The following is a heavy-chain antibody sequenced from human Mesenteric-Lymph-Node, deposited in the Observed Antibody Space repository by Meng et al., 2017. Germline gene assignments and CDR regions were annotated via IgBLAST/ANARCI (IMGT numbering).Heavy chain of an antibody. CDR2: IKSDGSSI. CDR1: GFSLNNYW. CDR3: ARDSGKASFDY. D-gene: IGHD3-10*01. Sequence: ELRAVGAGGGLAQPGGSLRLSRVASGFSLNNYWMFWVRQGPGKGLVWVARIKSDGSSIDYVDSVKGRFTISRDTVKNTLYLQMNSLRAEDTAVYYCARDSGKASFDYWGQGTLVTVSS. J-gene: IGHJ4*02. V-gene: IGHV3-74*01.